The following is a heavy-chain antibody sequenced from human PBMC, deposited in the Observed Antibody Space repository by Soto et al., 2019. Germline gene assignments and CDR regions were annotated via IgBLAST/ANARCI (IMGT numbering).Heavy chain of an antibody. J-gene: IGHJ4*02. CDR1: GYTFTSYY. CDR2: INPSGGST. Sequence: ASVKVSCKASGYTFTSYYMHWVRQAPGQGLEWMGIINPSGGSTSYAQKFQGRVTMTRDTSTSTVYMELSSLRSEDTAVYYCARDLDQIRTVTGLDYWGQGTLVTVSS. V-gene: IGHV1-46*01. CDR3: ARDLDQIRTVTGLDY. D-gene: IGHD4-4*01.